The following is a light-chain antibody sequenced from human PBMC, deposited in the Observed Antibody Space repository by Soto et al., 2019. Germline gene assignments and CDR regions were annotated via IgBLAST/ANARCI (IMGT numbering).Light chain of an antibody. V-gene: IGKV2-28*01. CDR2: LGS. J-gene: IGKJ3*01. CDR3: MQALQTPLFT. Sequence: EIVMTQSPISLPVTPGEPASISCRSSQSLLHSNGYNYLDWYLQKPGQSPQLLIYLGSNRASGVPDRFSGSGSGTDFTLKISRVEAEDVGVYYCMQALQTPLFTFGPGTKVDIK. CDR1: QSLLHSNGYNY.